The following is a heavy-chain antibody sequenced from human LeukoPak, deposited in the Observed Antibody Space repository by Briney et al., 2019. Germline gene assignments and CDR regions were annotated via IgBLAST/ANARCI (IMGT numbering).Heavy chain of an antibody. Sequence: ASVKVSCKASGYTFTDFYIHWVRQAPGQGLEWMGWINPNSGGTNYAQKFQGRVTMTRDTSISTAYMELSRLRSDDTAVYYCAREREASTINWFDPWGQGTLVTVSS. CDR3: AREREASTINWFDP. CDR1: GYTFTDFY. J-gene: IGHJ5*02. D-gene: IGHD1-1*01. CDR2: INPNSGGT. V-gene: IGHV1-2*02.